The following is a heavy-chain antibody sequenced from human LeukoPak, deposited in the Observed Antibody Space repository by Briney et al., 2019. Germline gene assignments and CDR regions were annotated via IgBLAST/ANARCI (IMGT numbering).Heavy chain of an antibody. V-gene: IGHV4-34*01. CDR2: INHSGST. CDR3: AGLYDSSHRFDP. J-gene: IGHJ5*02. D-gene: IGHD3-22*01. Sequence: SETLSLTCAVYGGSFSGYYWSWIRQPPGKGLEWIGEINHSGSTNYNPSLKSRVTISVDTSKNQFSLKLSSVTAADTAVYYCAGLYDSSHRFDPWGQGTLVTVSS. CDR1: GGSFSGYY.